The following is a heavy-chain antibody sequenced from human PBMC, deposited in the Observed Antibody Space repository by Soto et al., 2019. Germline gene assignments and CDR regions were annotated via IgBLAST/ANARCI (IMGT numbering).Heavy chain of an antibody. CDR1: GYTFTSYG. D-gene: IGHD2-2*01. Sequence: QVQLVQSGAEVKKPGASVKVSCKASGYTFTSYGISWVRQAPGQGLEWMGWISAYNGNTNYAQKLQSRVTMTTDTSMSTAYMELRSLRSDDTAVYYCARERSYCSSTSCYGVYYYYMDVWGKGTTVTVSS. CDR2: ISAYNGNT. J-gene: IGHJ6*03. CDR3: ARERSYCSSTSCYGVYYYYMDV. V-gene: IGHV1-18*01.